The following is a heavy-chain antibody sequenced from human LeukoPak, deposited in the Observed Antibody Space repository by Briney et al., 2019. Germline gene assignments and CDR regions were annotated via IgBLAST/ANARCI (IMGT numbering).Heavy chain of an antibody. CDR2: INHSGST. D-gene: IGHD3-16*02. Sequence: SETLSLTCAVYGGSFSGYYWSWIRQPPGKGLEWIGEINHSGSTNHNPSLKSRVTISVDTSKNQFSLKLSSVTAADTAVYYCASLMITFGGVIVDYWGQGTLVTVSS. CDR3: ASLMITFGGVIVDY. J-gene: IGHJ4*02. CDR1: GGSFSGYY. V-gene: IGHV4-34*01.